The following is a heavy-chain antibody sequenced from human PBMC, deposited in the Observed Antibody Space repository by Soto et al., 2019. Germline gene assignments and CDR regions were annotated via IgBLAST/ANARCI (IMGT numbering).Heavy chain of an antibody. V-gene: IGHV4-38-2*01. CDR2: IFHGGNT. CDR3: ARARRYDAFDV. CDR1: GFFISSGNY. J-gene: IGHJ3*01. Sequence: RSLTCAVSGFFISSGNYWGWIRKPPGKGLEWIGSIFHGGNTYYNPSLKSRVTISVDMSKNQFSLKLNSVTAADTAVYYCARARRYDAFDVWGQGTVVTVSS.